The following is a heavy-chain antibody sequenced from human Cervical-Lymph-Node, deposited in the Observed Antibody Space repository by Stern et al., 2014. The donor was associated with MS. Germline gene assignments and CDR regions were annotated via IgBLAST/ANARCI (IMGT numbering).Heavy chain of an antibody. CDR1: GFTLTTSS. CDR3: ARADTTGGYYFDY. Sequence: EVQLVESGGGLVKPGESLRLSCAASGFTLTTSSMTWVRQAPGKGLEWVSSISSTSSYIYDAVSVKGRFTISRDNAKKTLSLQMNSLRVEDTAIYYCARADTTGGYYFDYWGQGTLVTVSS. CDR2: ISSTSSYI. J-gene: IGHJ4*02. V-gene: IGHV3-21*01. D-gene: IGHD1-1*01.